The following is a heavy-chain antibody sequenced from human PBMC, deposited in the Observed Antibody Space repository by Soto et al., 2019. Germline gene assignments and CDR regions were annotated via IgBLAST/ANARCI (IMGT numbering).Heavy chain of an antibody. CDR3: AAPWVFAAAAGFDP. V-gene: IGHV3-53*01. CDR1: GFTVSSNH. Sequence: GGSLRLSCAASGFTVSSNHMSWVRQAPGKGLEWVSVIYSGGSTYYADSVKGRFTISRDNSKNTLYLQMNSLRAEDTAVYYCAAPWVFAAAAGFDPWGQGTLVTVSS. D-gene: IGHD6-13*01. CDR2: IYSGGST. J-gene: IGHJ5*02.